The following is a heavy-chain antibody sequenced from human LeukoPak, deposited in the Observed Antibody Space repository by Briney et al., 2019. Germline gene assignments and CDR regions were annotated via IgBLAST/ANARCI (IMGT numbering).Heavy chain of an antibody. CDR3: ARLGSSTMYFDY. D-gene: IGHD2-2*01. V-gene: IGHV4-34*01. J-gene: IGHJ4*02. Sequence: PSETLSLTCAVYGGSFSGYYWSWIRQPPGKGLEWIGEINHSGSTNYNPSLKSRVTISVDTSKNQFSLKLSSVTAADTAVYYCARLGSSTMYFDYWGQGTLVTVSS. CDR2: INHSGST. CDR1: GGSFSGYY.